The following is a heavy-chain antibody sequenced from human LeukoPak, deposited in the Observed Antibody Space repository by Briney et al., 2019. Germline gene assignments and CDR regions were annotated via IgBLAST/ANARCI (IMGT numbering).Heavy chain of an antibody. CDR2: INPNSGGT. CDR1: GYTFTGYY. Sequence: ASVKVSCKASGYTFTGYYMHWVRQAPGQGLEWMGWINPNSGGTNYAQKFQGRVTMTRDTSTSTVYMELSSLRSEDTAVYYCARGHGGNIAAAGIGLFDYWGQGTLVTVSS. J-gene: IGHJ4*02. D-gene: IGHD6-13*01. V-gene: IGHV1-2*02. CDR3: ARGHGGNIAAAGIGLFDY.